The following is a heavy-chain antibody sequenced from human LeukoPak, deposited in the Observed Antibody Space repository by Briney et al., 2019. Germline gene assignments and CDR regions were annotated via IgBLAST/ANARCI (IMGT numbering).Heavy chain of an antibody. CDR3: ARRVAVARRGAFDI. CDR1: GYTFTSYG. J-gene: IGHJ3*02. V-gene: IGHV1-18*01. Sequence: ASVKVSFKASGYTFTSYGIRWVRPAPGQGVEWMGWINSYNGNTNYAQKLQGRVTMSTDTSTGTAYMELRSLRSDDTAVYYCARRVAVARRGAFDIWGQGTMVTVSS. CDR2: INSYNGNT. D-gene: IGHD6-19*01.